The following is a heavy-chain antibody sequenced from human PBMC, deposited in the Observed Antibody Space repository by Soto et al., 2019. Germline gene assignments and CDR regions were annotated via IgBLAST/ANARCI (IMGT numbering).Heavy chain of an antibody. D-gene: IGHD3-9*01. Sequence: QITLKESGPTLVRPTQTLTLTCAFSGFSLSTSRVGVGWIRQPPGKALEWLAVIYWDDSKHYSPSLRSRLTITKDPSKNQLVLTMTNMDPMDTGTYYCAHKGPEDWPLDYWGQGTLVTVSS. CDR2: IYWDDSK. V-gene: IGHV2-5*02. J-gene: IGHJ4*02. CDR1: GFSLSTSRVG. CDR3: AHKGPEDWPLDY.